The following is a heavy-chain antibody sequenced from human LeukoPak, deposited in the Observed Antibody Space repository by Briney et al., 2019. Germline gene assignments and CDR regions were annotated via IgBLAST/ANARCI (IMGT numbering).Heavy chain of an antibody. J-gene: IGHJ6*04. D-gene: IGHD2-2*01. CDR1: GFTFSSYA. V-gene: IGHV3-30*04. CDR3: ARDSGQLLFGYYYYYGMDV. CDR2: ISYDGSNK. Sequence: PGGSLRLSCAASGFTFSSYAMHWVRQAPGKGLGWVAVISYDGSNKYYADSVKGRFTISRDNSKNTLYLQMNSLRAEDTAVYYCARDSGQLLFGYYYYYGMDVWGKGTTVTVSS.